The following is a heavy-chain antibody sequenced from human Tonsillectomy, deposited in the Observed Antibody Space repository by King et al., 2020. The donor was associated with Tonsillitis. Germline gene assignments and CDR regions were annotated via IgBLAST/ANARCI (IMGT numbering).Heavy chain of an antibody. CDR1: GFTVSSNY. J-gene: IGHJ4*02. CDR3: ARDVAAAGFLWD. CDR2: IYAGGRK. D-gene: IGHD6-13*01. V-gene: IGHV3-53*01. Sequence: VQLVESGGGLIQPGGFLRLSCAASGFTVSSNYMSWVRQAPGKGLEWVSVIYAGGRKYYAESVKGRFTISRDNSENTLYLQMNSLRAEDTGVYYGARDVAAAGFLWDWGQGTLVTVSS.